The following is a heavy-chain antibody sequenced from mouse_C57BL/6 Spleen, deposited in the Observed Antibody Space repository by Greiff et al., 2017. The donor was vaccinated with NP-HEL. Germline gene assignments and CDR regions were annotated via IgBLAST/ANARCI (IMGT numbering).Heavy chain of an antibody. CDR1: GYTFTSYW. CDR2: IDPSDSET. CDR3: AGGDSSSFAY. J-gene: IGHJ3*01. Sequence: VQLQQSGAELVRPGSSVKLSCKASGYTFTSYWMQWVKQRPIQGLEWIGNIDPSDSETHYNQKFKDKATLTVDKSSSTAYMQLSSLTSEDSAVYYCAGGDSSSFAYWGQWTLVTVSA. V-gene: IGHV1-52*01. D-gene: IGHD1-1*01.